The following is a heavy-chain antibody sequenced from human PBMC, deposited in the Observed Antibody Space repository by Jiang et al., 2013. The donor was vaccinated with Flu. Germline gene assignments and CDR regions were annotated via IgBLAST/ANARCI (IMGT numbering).Heavy chain of an antibody. CDR2: ISHTGTT. V-gene: IGHV4-38-2*02. Sequence: LLKPSETLSLTCTVSGYSISSGYYWGWVRQPPGKGLEWIGSISHTGTTYYNPSLQTRLTISLDTSKNQFSLMLTSVTAADTAVYYCATTTGNWGQGTLVT. CDR3: ATTTGN. CDR1: GYSISSGYY. J-gene: IGHJ4*02. D-gene: IGHD3-10*01.